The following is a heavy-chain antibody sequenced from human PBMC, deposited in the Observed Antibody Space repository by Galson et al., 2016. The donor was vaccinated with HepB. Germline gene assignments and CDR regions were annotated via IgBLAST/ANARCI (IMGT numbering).Heavy chain of an antibody. CDR3: ARDESGDYRLDY. J-gene: IGHJ4*02. D-gene: IGHD4-17*01. CDR2: ISSNGDTI. CDR1: GFTFTRHS. V-gene: IGHV3-48*01. Sequence: SLRLSCAASGFTFTRHSMNWVRQVPGKGLEWVTYISSNGDTIHYADSVKGRFSISRDIAKNSLYLQMNSLRADDTGVYYCARDESGDYRLDYWGRGTLVTVSS.